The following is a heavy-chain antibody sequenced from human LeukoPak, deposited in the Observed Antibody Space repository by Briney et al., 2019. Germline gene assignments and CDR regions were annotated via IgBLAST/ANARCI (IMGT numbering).Heavy chain of an antibody. J-gene: IGHJ4*01. CDR2: IYHGGST. CDR3: ARLAFLSGYYYFDY. D-gene: IGHD3-3*01. Sequence: SETLSLTCVVSGGSFSASYWSWIRQSPGKGLEWIGEIYHGGSTNYNPSLESRVTISGDTSKNQFSLKLSSVTAADTAVYYCARLAFLSGYYYFDYWGQGALVTVSS. CDR1: GGSFSASY. V-gene: IGHV4-34*01.